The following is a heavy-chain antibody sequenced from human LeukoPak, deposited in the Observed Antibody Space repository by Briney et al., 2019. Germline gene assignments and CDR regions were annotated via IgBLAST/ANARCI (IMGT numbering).Heavy chain of an antibody. D-gene: IGHD1/OR15-1a*01. CDR3: ARVRREMKRSLGRTTEYSYYYYMDV. J-gene: IGHJ6*03. CDR1: GLTFSNYW. CDR2: IKHDGSEK. V-gene: IGHV3-7*01. Sequence: GGSLRLSCAASGLTFSNYWMSWVRQGPGKGLEWVANIKHDGSEKYYIDSVKGRFTISRDNAKNSVYLQMNRLRAEDTAVYYCARVRREMKRSLGRTTEYSYYYYMDVWGKGTTVTVSS.